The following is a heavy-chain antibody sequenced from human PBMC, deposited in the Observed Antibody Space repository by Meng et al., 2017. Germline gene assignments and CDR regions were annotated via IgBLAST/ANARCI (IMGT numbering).Heavy chain of an antibody. J-gene: IGHJ3*02. CDR1: GGSLSGYY. D-gene: IGHD3-22*01. Sequence: SETLSLTCAVYGGSLSGYYWSWIRQPPGKGLEWIGYIYYSGSTNYNPSLKSRVTISVDTSKNQFSLKLSSVTAADTAVYYCARSGHDYYDSSGYFFFDAFDIWGQGTMVTVSS. CDR2: IYYSGST. CDR3: ARSGHDYYDSSGYFFFDAFDI. V-gene: IGHV4-59*01.